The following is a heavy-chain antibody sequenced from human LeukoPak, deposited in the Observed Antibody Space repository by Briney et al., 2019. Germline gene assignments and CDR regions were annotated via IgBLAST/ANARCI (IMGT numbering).Heavy chain of an antibody. V-gene: IGHV4-34*01. CDR1: GGSFSGYY. CDR3: ASEDIVVVPAAIGGA. J-gene: IGHJ5*02. D-gene: IGHD2-2*02. Sequence: SETLSLTCAVYGGSFSGYYWSWIRQPPGKGLEWIGEINHSGSTNYNPSLKSRVTISVDTSKNQFSLKLSSVTAADTAVYYCASEDIVVVPAAIGGACGQGTLVTVSS. CDR2: INHSGST.